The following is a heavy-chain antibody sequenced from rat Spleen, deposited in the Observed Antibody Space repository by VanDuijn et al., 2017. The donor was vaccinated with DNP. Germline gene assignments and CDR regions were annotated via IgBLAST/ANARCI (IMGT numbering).Heavy chain of an antibody. J-gene: IGHJ3*01. D-gene: IGHD1-11*01. V-gene: IGHV5S13*01. CDR1: GFSLTRDG. CDR3: ATHYGGYNWFAY. CDR2: ISTGGGNT. Sequence: VQLQESGPGLVQPSQTLSLTCTVSGFSLTRDGVTWVRPAPTTGLEWVASISTGGGNTYYRDSVKGRFTITRDNAKNTQYLQMDSLRSEDTATYYCATHYGGYNWFAYWGQGTLVTVSS.